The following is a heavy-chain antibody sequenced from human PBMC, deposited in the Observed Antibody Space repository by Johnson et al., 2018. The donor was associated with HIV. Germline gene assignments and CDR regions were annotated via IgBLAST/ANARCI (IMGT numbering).Heavy chain of an antibody. Sequence: VQLVESGGDLVQPGGSLRLSCVGSGFTFNTNWMHWVRQAPGKGLVWVSRINSDGSSTSYADSVKGRFTISRDNAKNTLYLQMDSLGAEDTAVYYCARPGTRISFDIWGQGTMVTVSS. V-gene: IGHV3-74*01. D-gene: IGHD1-7*01. CDR2: INSDGSST. J-gene: IGHJ3*02. CDR3: ARPGTRISFDI. CDR1: GFTFNTNW.